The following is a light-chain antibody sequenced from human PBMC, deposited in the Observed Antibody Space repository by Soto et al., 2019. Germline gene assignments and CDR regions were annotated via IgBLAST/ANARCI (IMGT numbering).Light chain of an antibody. V-gene: IGKV2-28*01. J-gene: IGKJ4*01. CDR1: QSLLHSNGYNY. Sequence: DIVMTQSPLSLPVTPGEPASISCRSSQSLLHSNGYNYLDWYLQKPGQPPQLLISLGSNRASGVPNRFSGSGSGTDFTLKIITLEAEDVVVYYCVQTLQSPVTFGGGTKVEIK. CDR2: LGS. CDR3: VQTLQSPVT.